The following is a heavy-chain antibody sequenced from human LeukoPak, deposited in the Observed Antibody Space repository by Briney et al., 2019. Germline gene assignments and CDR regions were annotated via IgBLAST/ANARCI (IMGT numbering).Heavy chain of an antibody. CDR2: LSGSGGDT. V-gene: IGHV3-23*01. CDR3: AKGAPSSSSIFDF. J-gene: IGHJ4*02. D-gene: IGHD6-6*01. CDR1: GFTFGHNA. Sequence: GGSLRLSCVASGFTFGHNAMAWVRQAPGKRLEWVSALSGSGGDTFYADSVKGRFTISRDNSKNTLYLQLSSLRPDDTTVYYCAKGAPSSSSIFDFWGPGTLVTVSS.